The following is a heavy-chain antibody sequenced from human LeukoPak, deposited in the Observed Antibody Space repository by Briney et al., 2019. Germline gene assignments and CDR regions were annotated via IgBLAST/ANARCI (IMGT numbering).Heavy chain of an antibody. D-gene: IGHD6-6*01. CDR1: GFTFSSYS. J-gene: IGHJ4*02. V-gene: IGHV3-21*01. Sequence: YPGGSLRLSCAASGFTFSSYSMNWVRQAPGKGLEWVSSISSSSSYIYYADSVKGRFTISRDNAKNSLYLQMNSLRAEDTAVYYCARDLFGLAARPYWGQGTLVTVSS. CDR2: ISSSSSYI. CDR3: ARDLFGLAARPY.